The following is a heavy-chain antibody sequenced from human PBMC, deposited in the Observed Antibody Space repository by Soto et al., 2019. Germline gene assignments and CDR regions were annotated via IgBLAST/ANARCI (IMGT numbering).Heavy chain of an antibody. J-gene: IGHJ3*02. CDR3: ARLWVYYYDSSGYSGGSVAFDI. D-gene: IGHD3-22*01. CDR2: IYPGYSDT. V-gene: IGHV5-51*01. CDR1: GYSFTSYW. Sequence: GESLKISCKGSGYSFTSYWIGWVRQMPGKGLEWMGIIYPGYSDTRYSPSFQGQVTISADKSISTAYLQWSSLKASDTAMYYCARLWVYYYDSSGYSGGSVAFDIWGQGTMVTVSS.